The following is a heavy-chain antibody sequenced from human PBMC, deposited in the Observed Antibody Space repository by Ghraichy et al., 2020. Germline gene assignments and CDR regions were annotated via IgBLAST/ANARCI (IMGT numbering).Heavy chain of an antibody. CDR3: ARGNEAFGGSGWLEGAFDI. Sequence: ASVKVSCKASGYTFTSYDINWVRQATGQGLEWMGWMNPNSGNTGYAQKFQGRVTMTRNTSISTAYMELSSLRSEDTAVYYCARGNEAFGGSGWLEGAFDIWGQGTMVTVSS. D-gene: IGHD6-19*01. CDR2: MNPNSGNT. V-gene: IGHV1-8*01. CDR1: GYTFTSYD. J-gene: IGHJ3*02.